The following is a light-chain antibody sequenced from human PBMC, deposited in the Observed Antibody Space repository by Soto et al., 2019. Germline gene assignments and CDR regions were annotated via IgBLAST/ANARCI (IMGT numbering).Light chain of an antibody. V-gene: IGLV5-45*03. Sequence: QAVVTQPSSLSASPGASASLTCTLRSDINVGPYRIYWYQQKPGSRPQHLLTYKSDSDKQQGSGVPSRFSGSKDASANAAIFLISGLQSEDEADYYCMIWHSTAVVFGGGTKVTVL. CDR3: MIWHSTAVV. J-gene: IGLJ2*01. CDR1: SDINVGPYR. CDR2: YKSDSDK.